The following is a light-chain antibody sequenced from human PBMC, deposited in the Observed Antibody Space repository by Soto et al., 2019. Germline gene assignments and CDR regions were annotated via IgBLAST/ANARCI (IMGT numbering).Light chain of an antibody. CDR2: GAS. CDR3: QQYHDWPPIT. J-gene: IGKJ3*01. CDR1: QSISSD. V-gene: IGKV3-15*01. Sequence: EVVMTQSPGTLSLSAGERATVSCRASQSISSDLAWYQQKPGQAPRLLIYGASTRATDVPARFSGGGSGTEFTLTTSSLQSEESAIYYCQQYHDWPPITFGPGTKVHIK.